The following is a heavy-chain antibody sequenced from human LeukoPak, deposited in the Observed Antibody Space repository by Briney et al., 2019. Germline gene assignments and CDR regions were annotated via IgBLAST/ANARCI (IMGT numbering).Heavy chain of an antibody. CDR3: ARGGFRHYYDSSGYYDY. CDR1: GGSFSGYY. CDR2: INHSGST. D-gene: IGHD3-22*01. Sequence: PSETLSLTCAVYGGSFSGYYWSWIRRPPGKGLEWIGEINHSGSTNYNPSLKSRVTISVDTSKNQFSLKLSSVTAADTAVYYCARGGFRHYYDSSGYYDYWGQGTLVTVSS. J-gene: IGHJ4*02. V-gene: IGHV4-34*01.